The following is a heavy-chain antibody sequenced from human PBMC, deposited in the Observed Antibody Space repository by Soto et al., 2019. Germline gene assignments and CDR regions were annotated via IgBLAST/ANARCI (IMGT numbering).Heavy chain of an antibody. D-gene: IGHD2-2*01. CDR3: ARGGRVPAAIRNAFDI. J-gene: IGHJ3*02. CDR1: GGTFGSYT. V-gene: IGHV1-69*02. Sequence: SVKVSCKASGGTFGSYTIRWVRQAPGQGLEWMGRIIPILGIANYAQKFQGRVTITADKSTSTAYMELSSLRSEDTAVYYCARGGRVPAAIRNAFDIWGQGTMVTVSS. CDR2: IIPILGIA.